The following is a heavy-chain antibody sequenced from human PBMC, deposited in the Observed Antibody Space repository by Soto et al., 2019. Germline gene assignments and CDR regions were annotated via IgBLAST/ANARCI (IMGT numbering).Heavy chain of an antibody. CDR2: MNPGSGNT. CDR3: ARMAASGSLNWFDP. CDR1: GYTFTNYE. D-gene: IGHD3-10*01. V-gene: IGHV1-8*01. J-gene: IGHJ5*02. Sequence: QVPLVQSGAEVKKPGASVKVSCKASGYTFTNYEINWGRQATGQGLEWMGWMNPGSGNTGYAHKFQGRVTMTRNISISTAYMELSRLGSDDTAIYYCARMAASGSLNWFDPWGQGTLVTVSS.